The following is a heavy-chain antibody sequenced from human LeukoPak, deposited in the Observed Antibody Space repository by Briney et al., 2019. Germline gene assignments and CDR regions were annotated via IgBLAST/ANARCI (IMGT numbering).Heavy chain of an antibody. Sequence: GSLRLSCAASGFTFSSYGMHWVRQAPGKGLEWVAFIRYDGSNKYYADSVKGRFTISRDNSKNMLYLQMSSLGTEDTAVYYCAKDRWGAVASFDYWGQGTLVTVSS. CDR2: IRYDGSNK. V-gene: IGHV3-30*02. D-gene: IGHD6-19*01. CDR1: GFTFSSYG. CDR3: AKDRWGAVASFDY. J-gene: IGHJ4*02.